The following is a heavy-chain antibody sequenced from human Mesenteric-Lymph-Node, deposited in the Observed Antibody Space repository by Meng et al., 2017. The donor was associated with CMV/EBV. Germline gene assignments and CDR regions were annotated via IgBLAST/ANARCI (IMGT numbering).Heavy chain of an antibody. CDR1: YY. D-gene: IGHD5-18*01. J-gene: IGHJ4*02. V-gene: IGHV4-31*02. Sequence: YYWSCGRQSPGRALECFVSTYYAGRTYYNTALRSRVRMSRDTSKSHFSLTPSSVTAADTGVYYCARVRIRGYINGFWQEKPDYFDSRGQGTLVTVSS. CDR3: ARVRIRGYINGFWQEKPDYFDS. CDR2: TYYAGRT.